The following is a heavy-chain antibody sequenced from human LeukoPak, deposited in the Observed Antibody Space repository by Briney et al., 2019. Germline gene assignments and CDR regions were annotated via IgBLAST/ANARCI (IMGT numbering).Heavy chain of an antibody. V-gene: IGHV3-23*01. J-gene: IGHJ4*02. CDR3: ARDVWTSSGYFDY. CDR2: IGGSGSGA. CDR1: GFAFNSYI. Sequence: GGSLRLSCAASGFAFNSYIMSWVRQAPGEGLEWVSSIGGSGSGAYYSDSVRGRFTISRDNSKNMLYLQMDSLRAEDTAVYYCARDVWTSSGYFDYWGQGTLVTVSS. D-gene: IGHD3/OR15-3a*01.